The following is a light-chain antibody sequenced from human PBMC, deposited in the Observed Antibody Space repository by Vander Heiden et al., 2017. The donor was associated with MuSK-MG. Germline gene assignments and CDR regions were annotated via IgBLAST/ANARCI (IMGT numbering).Light chain of an antibody. CDR3: MQDPLTRT. J-gene: IGKJ1*01. V-gene: IGKV2-28*01. Sequence: DIVMTRSTLSLLATPGEPASISCRSSQSLLHSNGYYYLDWYLQMPVQSPQLLIYLGSKCAYGVPVRFSGTGSGTDFTLKSIRVEAEDIGVYYGMQDPLTRTFGQGTKVEIK. CDR1: QSLLHSNGYYY. CDR2: LGS.